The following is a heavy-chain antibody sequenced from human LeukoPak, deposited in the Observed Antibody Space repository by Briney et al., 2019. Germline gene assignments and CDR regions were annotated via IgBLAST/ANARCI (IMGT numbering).Heavy chain of an antibody. CDR3: AKQLGSCSDGSCYFPY. V-gene: IGHV3-23*01. CDR2: ISGGGGST. Sequence: GGSLRLSCAASGFTFSSYWMSWVRQAPGKGLEWVSTISGGGGSTYYADSVKGRFTISRDNSKSTLCLQMNSLRAEDTAVYYCAKQLGSCSDGSCYFPYWGQGTLVTVSS. J-gene: IGHJ4*02. D-gene: IGHD2-15*01. CDR1: GFTFSSYW.